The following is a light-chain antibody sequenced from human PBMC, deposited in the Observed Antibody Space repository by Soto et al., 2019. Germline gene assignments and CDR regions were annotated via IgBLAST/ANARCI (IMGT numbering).Light chain of an antibody. V-gene: IGLV1-44*01. CDR1: SSNIGSNT. CDR3: AGWDDSLNGYG. Sequence: QSVLTQPPSASETPGQRVTISCSGSSSNIGSNTVNWYKQLPGTAPKLLIYRNNERPSGVPDRFSGSKSGTSASLAISGLQSEDEADYYCAGWDDSLNGYGFGTGTNVTVL. CDR2: RNN. J-gene: IGLJ1*01.